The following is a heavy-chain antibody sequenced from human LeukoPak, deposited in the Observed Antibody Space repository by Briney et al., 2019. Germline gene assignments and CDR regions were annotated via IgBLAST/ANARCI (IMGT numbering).Heavy chain of an antibody. D-gene: IGHD6-13*01. J-gene: IGHJ4*02. Sequence: SETLSLTCAVYGGSFSSYYWSWIRQPPGKGLEWIGEINHSGSTNYNPSLKSRVTISVDTSKNQFSLKLSSVTAADTAVYYCARLYSSSFKAFDYWGQGTLVTVSS. CDR2: INHSGST. CDR3: ARLYSSSFKAFDY. V-gene: IGHV4-34*01. CDR1: GGSFSSYY.